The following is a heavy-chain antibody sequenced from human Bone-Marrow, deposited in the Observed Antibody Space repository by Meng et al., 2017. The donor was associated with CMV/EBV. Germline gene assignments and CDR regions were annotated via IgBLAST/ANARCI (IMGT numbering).Heavy chain of an antibody. CDR1: GFTFSSYW. V-gene: IGHV3-74*01. Sequence: GESLKISCAASGFTFSSYWMHWVRQAPGKGLVWVARIDFVGSSRTYVDTVQGRFTVSRDNAKNTLYLEMNSLRPEDTAVYYCTRDNRDMAAMCDSWGQGTLVTFSS. D-gene: IGHD5-18*01. CDR3: TRDNRDMAAMCDS. CDR2: IDFVGSSR. J-gene: IGHJ1*01.